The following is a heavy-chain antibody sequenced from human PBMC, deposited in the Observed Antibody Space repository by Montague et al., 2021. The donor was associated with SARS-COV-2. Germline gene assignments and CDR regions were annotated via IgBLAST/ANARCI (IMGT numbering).Heavy chain of an antibody. CDR2: MHFTGKT. J-gene: IGHJ4*02. CDR1: GDSITNHY. D-gene: IGHD3-10*01. V-gene: IGHV4-4*07. Sequence: SETLSLTCSVSGDSITNHYWSWIRQPAGKGLEWIGRMHFTGKTNFSPFFSSRLTMSADTSKNQFSLKLTSVTAADTAIYSCARDRFDFGAGRQGTTDFWGQGTLVTVSS. CDR3: ARDRFDFGAGRQGTTDF.